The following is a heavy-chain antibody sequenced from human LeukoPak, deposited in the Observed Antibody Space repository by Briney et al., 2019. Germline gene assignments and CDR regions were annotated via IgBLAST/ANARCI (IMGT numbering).Heavy chain of an antibody. V-gene: IGHV4-34*01. J-gene: IGHJ4*02. CDR1: GGSFSGYY. D-gene: IGHD3-9*01. CDR3: ARDHQYYDILTGYYLFDY. Sequence: SETLSLTCAVYGGSFSGYYWSWIRQPPGKGLEWIGEINHSGSTNYNPSLKSRVTISVDTSKNRFSLKLSSVTAADTAVYYCARDHQYYDILTGYYLFDYWGQGTLVTVSS. CDR2: INHSGST.